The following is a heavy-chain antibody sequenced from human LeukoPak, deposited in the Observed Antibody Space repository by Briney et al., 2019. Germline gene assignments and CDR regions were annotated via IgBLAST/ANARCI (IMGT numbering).Heavy chain of an antibody. V-gene: IGHV3-7*01. CDR2: IKQDGSEK. J-gene: IGHJ2*01. CDR1: GFTFSSYW. D-gene: IGHD2-2*01. Sequence: GGSLRLSCAASGFTFSSYWMSWVRQAPGKGLEWVANIKQDGSEKYCVDSVKGRFAISKDNGKNSLYLQMNSLRVEDTAVYYCGSSGVVKVPAAMATALDLWGRGTLVTVSS. CDR3: GSSGVVKVPAAMATALDL.